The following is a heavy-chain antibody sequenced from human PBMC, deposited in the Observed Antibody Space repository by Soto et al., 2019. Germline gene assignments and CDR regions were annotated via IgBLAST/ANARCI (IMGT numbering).Heavy chain of an antibody. CDR1: GFTFSSHS. CDR3: ARDLVTWAFDI. V-gene: IGHV3-21*01. J-gene: IGHJ3*02. Sequence: GGSLRLSCAASGFTFSSHSMNWVRQAPGKGLEWVSSISSSSSYIYYADSVKGRFTISRDNAKNSLYLQMNSLRAEDTAVYYCARDLVTWAFDIWGQGTMVTVSS. CDR2: ISSSSSYI.